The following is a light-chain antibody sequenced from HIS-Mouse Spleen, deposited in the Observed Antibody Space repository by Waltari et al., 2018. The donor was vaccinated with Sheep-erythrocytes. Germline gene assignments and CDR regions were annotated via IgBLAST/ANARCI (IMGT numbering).Light chain of an antibody. V-gene: IGLV3-1*01. CDR3: QAWDSSTYV. CDR1: KLGDKY. J-gene: IGLJ1*01. CDR2: QDS. Sequence: SYELTQPPSVSVSPGQTASITCSGAKLGDKYACWYQQKPGQSPVLVLYQDSKRPSGIPERFSGSNSGNTATLTISGTQAMDEADYYCQAWDSSTYVFGTGTKVTVL.